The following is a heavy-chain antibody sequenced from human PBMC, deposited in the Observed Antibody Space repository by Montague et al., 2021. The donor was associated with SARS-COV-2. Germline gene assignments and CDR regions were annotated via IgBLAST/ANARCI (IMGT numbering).Heavy chain of an antibody. D-gene: IGHD5-12*01. J-gene: IGHJ4*02. CDR1: GFTFSSYW. V-gene: IGHV3-74*01. CDR2: INSDRSST. CDR3: ARDIVAPYYFDY. Sequence: SLRLSCAASGFTFSSYWMHWVRQAPGKGLVWVSRINSDRSSTSYADSVKGRFTISRDNAKNTLYLQMNSLRAEDTAVYYCARDIVAPYYFDYWGQGTLVTVSS.